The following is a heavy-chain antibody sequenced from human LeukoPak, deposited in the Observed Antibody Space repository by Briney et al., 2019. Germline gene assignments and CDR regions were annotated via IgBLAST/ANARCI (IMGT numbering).Heavy chain of an antibody. V-gene: IGHV3-48*04. J-gene: IGHJ4*02. CDR2: IGISSGRT. CDR1: GFIFSDYR. CDR3: ARDYRYAFDN. D-gene: IGHD5-12*01. Sequence: GGSLRLSCAASGFIFSDYRMNWVRQAPGKGPEWISYIGISSGRTMYADSVKGRFTISRDTAKKSLYLQMNSLRVEDTAVYYCARDYRYAFDNWGQGTLVTVSS.